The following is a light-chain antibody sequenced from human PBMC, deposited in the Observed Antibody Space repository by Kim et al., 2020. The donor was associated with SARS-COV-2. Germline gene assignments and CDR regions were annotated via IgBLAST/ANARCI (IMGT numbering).Light chain of an antibody. J-gene: IGKJ1*01. Sequence: EIVLTQSPATLSVSPGERATLSCRATQSVGRNLAWYQQKPGQAPWLLIYGASTRATGVPARFSGSGSGTEFTLTISSLQSEDFAVYYCQQYDNWPPWTFGQGTKVDIK. CDR2: GAS. V-gene: IGKV3-15*01. CDR3: QQYDNWPPWT. CDR1: QSVGRN.